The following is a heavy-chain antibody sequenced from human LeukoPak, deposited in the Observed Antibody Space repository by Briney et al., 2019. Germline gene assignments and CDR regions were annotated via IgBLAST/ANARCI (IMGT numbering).Heavy chain of an antibody. V-gene: IGHV1-18*01. Sequence: ASVKVSCKTSGYTFNSYGIAWVRQAPGQGLEWMGWISAHNGNTNYAQNLQDRVTMTTDTSTTTAYMELRSLRSDDTAVYYCAREGSLYDSGNYYLSWFDPWGQGTLVTVSS. J-gene: IGHJ5*02. CDR2: ISAHNGNT. D-gene: IGHD3-22*01. CDR3: AREGSLYDSGNYYLSWFDP. CDR1: GYTFNSYG.